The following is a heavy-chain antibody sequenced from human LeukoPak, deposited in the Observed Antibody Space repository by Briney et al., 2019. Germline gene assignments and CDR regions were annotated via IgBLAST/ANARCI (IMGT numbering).Heavy chain of an antibody. CDR2: IYTSGST. CDR1: GGSISSYY. J-gene: IGHJ4*02. Sequence: PSETLSLTCTVSGGSISSYYWSWIRQPPGKGLEWIGYIYTSGSTNYNPSLKSRVTISVDTSKNQFSLKLSSVTAADTAVYYCARGTAARRFDYWGQETLVTVSS. CDR3: ARGTAARRFDY. D-gene: IGHD6-6*01. V-gene: IGHV4-4*09.